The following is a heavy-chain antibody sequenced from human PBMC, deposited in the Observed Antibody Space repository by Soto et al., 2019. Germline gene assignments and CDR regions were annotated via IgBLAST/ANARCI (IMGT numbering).Heavy chain of an antibody. CDR3: ARERELYSYGYFGWFEP. Sequence: QVQLQESGPGLVKPSQTLSLTCTVSGGSISSGGYSWTWIRQHPGKGLEWIGYIHYSGSTDYNPSLQSLITISAHTTKKQFYLKLNSVTAADTAVYYCARERELYSYGYFGWFEPWGQGILVTVS. D-gene: IGHD5-18*01. CDR1: GGSISSGGYS. V-gene: IGHV4-31*01. CDR2: IHYSGST. J-gene: IGHJ5*02.